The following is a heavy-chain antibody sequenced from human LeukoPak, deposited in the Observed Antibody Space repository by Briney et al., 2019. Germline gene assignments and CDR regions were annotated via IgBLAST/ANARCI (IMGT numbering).Heavy chain of an antibody. V-gene: IGHV1-18*01. J-gene: IGHJ4*02. D-gene: IGHD2-15*01. CDR3: ARRYCGGGSCYSVDY. Sequence: ASVKVSCKASGYTFSNYGITWVRQAPGQGLEWMGWISVHNGDTIHAQKFQSRVTISTDTTMTTAYMDLRSLRSDDTALYYCARRYCGGGSCYSVDYWGQGTLVTVSS. CDR1: GYTFSNYG. CDR2: ISVHNGDT.